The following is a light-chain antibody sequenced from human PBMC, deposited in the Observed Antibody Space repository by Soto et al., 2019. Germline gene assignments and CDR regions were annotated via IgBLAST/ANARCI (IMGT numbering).Light chain of an antibody. CDR3: VLYMGSGICV. V-gene: IGLV8-61*01. CDR2: STN. CDR1: SGSVSTSYY. Sequence: QAVVTQEPSLSVSPGGTVTLTCGLNSGSVSTSYYPSWYQQTPGQAPRTLIYSTNSRSSGVPNRFSGSILGNKAALTITGAQADDECDYYCVLYMGSGICVFGGGTKLTVL. J-gene: IGLJ3*02.